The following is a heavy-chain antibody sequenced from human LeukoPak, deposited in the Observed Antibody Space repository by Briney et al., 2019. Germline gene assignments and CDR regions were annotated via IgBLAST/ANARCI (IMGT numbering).Heavy chain of an antibody. J-gene: IGHJ6*03. D-gene: IGHD1-1*01. CDR1: GFTFSNAW. V-gene: IGHV3-15*01. Sequence: GGSLRLSCAASGFTFSNAWMSWVRQAPGKGLEWVGRIKSKTDGGTTDYAAPVKGRFTISRDDSKNTLYLQMNSLETEDTAVYYCTTNEYYYYYMDVWGKGTTVTVSS. CDR3: TTNEYYYYYMDV. CDR2: IKSKTDGGTT.